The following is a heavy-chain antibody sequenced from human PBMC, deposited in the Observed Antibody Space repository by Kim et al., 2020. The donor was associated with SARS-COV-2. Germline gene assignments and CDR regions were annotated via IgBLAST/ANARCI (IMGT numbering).Heavy chain of an antibody. V-gene: IGHV5-51*01. Sequence: RYSPSFQGQVTISADKSISTAYLQWSSLKASDTAMYYCARLTGTTGWIDYWGQGTLVTVSS. D-gene: IGHD1-7*01. J-gene: IGHJ4*02. CDR3: ARLTGTTGWIDY.